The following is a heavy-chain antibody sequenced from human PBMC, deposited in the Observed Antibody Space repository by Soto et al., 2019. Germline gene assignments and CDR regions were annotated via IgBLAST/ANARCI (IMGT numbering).Heavy chain of an antibody. CDR3: ARSSTSANYLDY. J-gene: IGHJ4*02. CDR1: GGSISSGGYY. Sequence: QVQLQESGPGLVKPSQTLSLTCTVSGGSISSGGYYWSWIRQHPGKGLEWIGYIYYSGSTYYNPSRKSRVTISVDTSKNQFSLKLSSVTAADTAVYYCARSSTSANYLDYWGQGTRVTVSS. D-gene: IGHD2-2*01. CDR2: IYYSGST. V-gene: IGHV4-31*03.